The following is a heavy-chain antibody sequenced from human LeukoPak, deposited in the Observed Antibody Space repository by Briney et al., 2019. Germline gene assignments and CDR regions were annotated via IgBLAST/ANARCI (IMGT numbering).Heavy chain of an antibody. J-gene: IGHJ4*02. CDR1: GGTFSSYT. Sequence: SVKVSCXASGGTFSSYTISWVRQAPGQGLQWMARIILILGIANYAQKFQGRVTITADKSTSTAYMELSSLRSEDTAVYYCVRSEMSRAARRYYFDYWGQGTLVTVSS. CDR2: IILILGIA. CDR3: VRSEMSRAARRYYFDY. V-gene: IGHV1-69*02. D-gene: IGHD6-6*01.